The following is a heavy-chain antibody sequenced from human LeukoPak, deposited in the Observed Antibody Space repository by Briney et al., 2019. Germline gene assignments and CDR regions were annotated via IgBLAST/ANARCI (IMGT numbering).Heavy chain of an antibody. V-gene: IGHV3-30*04. CDR1: GFTFSSYA. J-gene: IGHJ4*02. CDR2: ISYDGSNK. D-gene: IGHD3-10*01. CDR3: ARDQSGSGSYLYMNY. Sequence: GGSLRLSCAASGFTFSSYAMHWVRQAPGKGLEWVAVISYDGSNKYYADSVKGRFTISRDNSKNTLYLQMNSLRAEDTAVYYCARDQSGSGSYLYMNYWGQGTLVTVSS.